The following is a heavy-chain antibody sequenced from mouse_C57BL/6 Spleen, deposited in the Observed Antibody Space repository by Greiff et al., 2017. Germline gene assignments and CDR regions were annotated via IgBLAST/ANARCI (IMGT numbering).Heavy chain of an antibody. D-gene: IGHD2-3*01. CDR3: ARDDDWIDYAMDY. Sequence: VQLQQSGAELARPGASVKLSCKASGYTFTSYGISWVKQRTGQGLEWIGEIYPRSGNTYYNEKFKGKATLTADKSSSTAYMELRSLTSEDSAVYFCARDDDWIDYAMDYWGQGTSVTVSS. J-gene: IGHJ4*01. V-gene: IGHV1-81*01. CDR1: GYTFTSYG. CDR2: IYPRSGNT.